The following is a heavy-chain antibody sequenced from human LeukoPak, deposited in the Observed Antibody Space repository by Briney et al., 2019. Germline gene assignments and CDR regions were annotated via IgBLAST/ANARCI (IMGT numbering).Heavy chain of an antibody. CDR2: VYYSGST. Sequence: SETLSLTCTVSGGSISSSSYYWGWIRQPPGKGLEWIGSVYYSGSTYYNPSLKSRVTMSVDMSKNQFSLNLSSVTAADTAVYYCARQTYYDSILDYWGQGTLVTVSS. CDR1: GGSISSSSYY. CDR3: ARQTYYDSILDY. V-gene: IGHV4-39*01. J-gene: IGHJ4*02. D-gene: IGHD3-22*01.